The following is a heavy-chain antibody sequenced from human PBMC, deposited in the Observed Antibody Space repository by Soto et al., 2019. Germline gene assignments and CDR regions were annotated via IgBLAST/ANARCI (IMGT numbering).Heavy chain of an antibody. D-gene: IGHD6-13*01. J-gene: IGHJ4*02. V-gene: IGHV1-2*02. Sequence: ASVKVSCKASGYTFTGYYMHWVRQAPGQGLEWMGWINPNSGGTNYAQKFQGRVTITADESTSTAYMELSSLRSEDTAVYYCARDPRGRAAAGVDYWGQGTLVTVSS. CDR1: GYTFTGYY. CDR2: INPNSGGT. CDR3: ARDPRGRAAAGVDY.